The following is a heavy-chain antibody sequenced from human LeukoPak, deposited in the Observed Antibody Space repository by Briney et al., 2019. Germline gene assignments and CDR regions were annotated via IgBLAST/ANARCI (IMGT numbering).Heavy chain of an antibody. CDR3: AKRIGLDYYMDV. D-gene: IGHD2-21*01. CDR2: ISGSGGSA. Sequence: GGSLRLSCAASGFTFSSYAMSWVRQAPGKGLEWVSAISGSGGSAYYADSVKGRFTISRDNSKNTLYLQMNSLRAEDTAVYYCAKRIGLDYYMDVWGKGTTVTVSS. J-gene: IGHJ6*03. CDR1: GFTFSSYA. V-gene: IGHV3-23*01.